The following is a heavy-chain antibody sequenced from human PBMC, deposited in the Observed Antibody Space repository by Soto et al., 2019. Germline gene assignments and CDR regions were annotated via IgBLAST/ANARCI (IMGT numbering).Heavy chain of an antibody. D-gene: IGHD3-22*01. J-gene: IGHJ4*02. CDR3: ARDRVTYYYDSSGYQALGY. V-gene: IGHV1-69*13. Sequence: SEEVSCRASGGTFSSYAISWVRQAPGQGLEWMGGIIPIFGTANYAQKFQGRVTITADESTSTAYMELSSLRSEDTAVYYCARDRVTYYYDSSGYQALGYWGQGTLVTVSS. CDR1: GGTFSSYA. CDR2: IIPIFGTA.